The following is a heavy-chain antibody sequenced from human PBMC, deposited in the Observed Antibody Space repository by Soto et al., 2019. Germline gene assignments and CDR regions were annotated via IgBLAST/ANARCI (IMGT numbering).Heavy chain of an antibody. J-gene: IGHJ4*02. CDR2: IHHDGST. V-gene: IGHV4-34*01. D-gene: IGHD2-21*02. Sequence: SETLSLTCAISGGSSSSHSKSWVRQPPGKGLEWIGEIHHDGSTNYNPSLKSRVTISENTSKNHFSLELSSVTAADTAVYYCATYDVGTIIQDYWGQGTLVTFSS. CDR1: GGSSSSHS. CDR3: ATYDVGTIIQDY.